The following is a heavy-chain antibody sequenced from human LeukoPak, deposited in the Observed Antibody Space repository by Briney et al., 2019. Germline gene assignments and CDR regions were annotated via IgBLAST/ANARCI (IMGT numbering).Heavy chain of an antibody. D-gene: IGHD4-11*01. J-gene: IGHJ4*02. V-gene: IGHV3-33*06. CDR1: AFTLRHLG. Sequence: GTSLRLSCEASAFTLRHLGMSRLRQAPGKGLEWVAVIWSDATNQYYGDSVKGRFTISRDNFKKTVSLQMDSLGAEDTAVYYWAKDAQRWLDYCNSLEHWGQGSLVTVSS. CDR3: AKDAQRWLDYCNSLEH. CDR2: IWSDATNQ.